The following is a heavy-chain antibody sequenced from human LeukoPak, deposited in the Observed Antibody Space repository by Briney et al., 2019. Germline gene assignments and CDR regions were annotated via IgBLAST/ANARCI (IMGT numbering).Heavy chain of an antibody. V-gene: IGHV1-8*03. Sequence: ASVKVSCKASGSTFTSYDINWVRQATGQGLEWMGWMNPNSGNTGYAQKFQGRVTITRNTSISTAYMELSSLRSEDTAVYYCARDRRAARNAFDIWGQGTMVTVSS. D-gene: IGHD6-6*01. J-gene: IGHJ3*02. CDR1: GSTFTSYD. CDR2: MNPNSGNT. CDR3: ARDRRAARNAFDI.